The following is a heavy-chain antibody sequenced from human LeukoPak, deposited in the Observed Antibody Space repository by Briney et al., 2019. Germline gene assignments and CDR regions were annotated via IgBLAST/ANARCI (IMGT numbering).Heavy chain of an antibody. V-gene: IGHV4-31*03. Sequence: SETLSLTCTVSGGSISSGGYYWSWIRQHPGKGLEWIGYIYYSGSTYYNPSLKSRVTISVDTSKNQFSLKLSSVTAADTAVYYCARDSPPTVAEGAFDIWGQGTMVTVSS. CDR2: IYYSGST. CDR3: ARDSPPTVAEGAFDI. D-gene: IGHD4-23*01. CDR1: GGSISSGGYY. J-gene: IGHJ3*02.